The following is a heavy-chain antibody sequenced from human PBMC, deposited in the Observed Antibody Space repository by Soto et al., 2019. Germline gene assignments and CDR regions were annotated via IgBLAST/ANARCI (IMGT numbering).Heavy chain of an antibody. CDR1: GGSFSAYY. V-gene: IGHV4-34*12. Sequence: SETLSLTCAVYGGSFSAYYWGWVRQPPGKGLEWIGAIIHSESTKYNPSLKSRVTISVDTSKNQFSLKLSSVAAADTAVYYCARQRPTDGRWEFANYYGMDVWGQGTPVTVSS. J-gene: IGHJ6*02. CDR3: ARQRPTDGRWEFANYYGMDV. D-gene: IGHD1-26*01. CDR2: IIHSEST.